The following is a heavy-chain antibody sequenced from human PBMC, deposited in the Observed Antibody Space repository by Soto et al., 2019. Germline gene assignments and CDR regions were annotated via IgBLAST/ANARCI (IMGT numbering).Heavy chain of an antibody. CDR1: GFTFSSYA. CDR3: ARQIYDSDTGPNFQYYFDS. J-gene: IGHJ4*02. Sequence: PGGSLRLSCGASGFTFSSYAMSWVRQAPGKGLEWVSAISDSGGSTYYADSMKGRFTISATKSITTVFLQWSSLRASDTAMYYCARQIYDSDTGPNFQYYFDSWGQGTPVTVSS. D-gene: IGHD3-22*01. V-gene: IGHV3-23*01. CDR2: ISDSGGST.